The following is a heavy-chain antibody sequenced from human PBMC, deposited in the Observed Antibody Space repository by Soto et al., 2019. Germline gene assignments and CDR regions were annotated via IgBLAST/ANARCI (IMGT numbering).Heavy chain of an antibody. J-gene: IGHJ4*02. D-gene: IGHD3-22*01. CDR3: AKDIGDYYDSSGYPNY. CDR1: GFTFDDYT. CDR2: ISWDGGST. Sequence: TGGSLRLSCAASGFTFDDYTMHWVRQAPGKGLEWVSLISWDGGSTYYADSVKGRFTISRDNSKNSLYLQMNSLRTEDTALYYCAKDIGDYYDSSGYPNYWGQGTLVTVSS. V-gene: IGHV3-43*01.